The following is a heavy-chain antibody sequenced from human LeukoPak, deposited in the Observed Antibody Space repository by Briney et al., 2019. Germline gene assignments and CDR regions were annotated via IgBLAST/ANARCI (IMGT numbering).Heavy chain of an antibody. CDR1: AGSISSYY. CDR3: ARWGLWFGELRDPDAHYGMDV. CDR2: IYYNGST. D-gene: IGHD3-10*01. J-gene: IGHJ6*02. Sequence: PSETLSLTCTASAGSISSYYWSWIRQPPGKELQRLGHIYYNGSTNYNPSLKSRDTISVDTSKNQFSLQLSSVTAADTAVYYCARWGLWFGELRDPDAHYGMDVWGQGTTVTVSS. V-gene: IGHV4-59*01.